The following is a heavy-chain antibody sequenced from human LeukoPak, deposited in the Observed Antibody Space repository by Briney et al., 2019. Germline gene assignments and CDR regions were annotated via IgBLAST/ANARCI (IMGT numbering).Heavy chain of an antibody. CDR1: GFTFNSYS. J-gene: IGHJ4*02. D-gene: IGHD4-23*01. CDR2: ISSSSSYI. CDR3: ARDLYGGTGRDY. V-gene: IGHV3-21*01. Sequence: GGSLRLSCAASGFTFNSYSMNWVRQAPGEGLEWVSSISSSSSYIYYADSVKGRFTISRDNAKNSLYLQMNSLRAEDTAVYYCARDLYGGTGRDYWGQGTLVTVSS.